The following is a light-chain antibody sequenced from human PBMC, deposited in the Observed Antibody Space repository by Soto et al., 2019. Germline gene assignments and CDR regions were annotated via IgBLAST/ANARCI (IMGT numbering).Light chain of an antibody. CDR2: YDS. J-gene: IGLJ2*01. CDR1: NIGSKS. CDR3: QVWDSSSDHPVV. Sequence: SYELTQPPSASVAPGKTARITCGGNNIGSKSVHWYQQKPGQAPVLVIYYDSDRPSGIPERFSGSNSGNTATLTISRVEAGDEADYYCQVWDSSSDHPVVFGGGTKLTVL. V-gene: IGLV3-21*04.